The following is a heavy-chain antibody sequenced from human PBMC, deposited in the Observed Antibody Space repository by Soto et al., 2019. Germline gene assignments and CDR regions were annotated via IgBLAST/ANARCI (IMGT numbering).Heavy chain of an antibody. Sequence: QVQLVESGGGVVQPGMSLRLSCGASRLTGSSYGMHWVRQAPGKGLECVALISYDESKKYYADSVKGRFTISRDNSKNTLYLQMDSLRAEDTAVYYCAKDRRRGSHGYDAFDMWGQGTMVTVSS. V-gene: IGHV3-30*18. J-gene: IGHJ3*02. CDR3: AKDRRRGSHGYDAFDM. CDR2: ISYDESKK. CDR1: RLTGSSYG. D-gene: IGHD5-18*01.